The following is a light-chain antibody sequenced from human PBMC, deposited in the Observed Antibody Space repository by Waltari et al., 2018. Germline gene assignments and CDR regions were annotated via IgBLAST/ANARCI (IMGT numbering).Light chain of an antibody. Sequence: DIKMTQSPSSLSASVGDRVTITSRASQGIDNYLAWYQQKPGKVPKLLIFPASTWQSGVPSRFSGSGSGTDFTLTISSLQPEDVAIYYCQKFNSAPLTFGGGTKVEIK. CDR2: PAS. J-gene: IGKJ4*01. CDR1: QGIDNY. V-gene: IGKV1-27*01. CDR3: QKFNSAPLT.